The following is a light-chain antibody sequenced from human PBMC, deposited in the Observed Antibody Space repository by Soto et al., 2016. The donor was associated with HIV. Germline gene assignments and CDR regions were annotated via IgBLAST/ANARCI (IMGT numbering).Light chain of an antibody. J-gene: IGKJ2*01. CDR1: QDISNY. Sequence: DIQMTQSPSSLSASVGDRVTITCQASQDISNYLNWYQQKPGKAPKLLIYDASNLQTGVPSRFSGSGSGTDFTFTISSLQPEDIATYYCQQYDNLPPYTFGLGDQAGYQT. V-gene: IGKV1-33*01. CDR2: DAS. CDR3: QQYDNLPPYT.